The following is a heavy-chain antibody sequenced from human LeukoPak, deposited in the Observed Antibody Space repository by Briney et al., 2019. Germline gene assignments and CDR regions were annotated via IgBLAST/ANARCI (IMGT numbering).Heavy chain of an antibody. V-gene: IGHV1-2*02. D-gene: IGHD4-17*01. CDR2: INPNSGGT. CDR3: ARDAQDYGDYYYYYGMDV. CDR1: GYTFTGYY. Sequence: ASVKVSCKASGYTFTGYYMHWVRQAPGQGLEWMGWINPNSGGTNYAQKLQGRVTMTTDTSTSTAYMELRSLRSDDTAVYYCARDAQDYGDYYYYYGMDVWGQGTTVTVSS. J-gene: IGHJ6*02.